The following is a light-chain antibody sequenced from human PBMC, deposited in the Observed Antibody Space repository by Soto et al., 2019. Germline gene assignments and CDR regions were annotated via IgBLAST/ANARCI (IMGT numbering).Light chain of an antibody. CDR1: QSLLHSNGYNY. J-gene: IGKJ1*01. CDR3: MQPLQSWT. V-gene: IGKV2-28*01. Sequence: IVMTQSPLSLPVSPGGPASISCRSSQSLLHSNGYNYLDWYLQKPGQSPQLLIYLGSNRASGVPDRFSGSGSGTDFTLKISRVEAEDVGVYYCMQPLQSWTFGQGTKVDI. CDR2: LGS.